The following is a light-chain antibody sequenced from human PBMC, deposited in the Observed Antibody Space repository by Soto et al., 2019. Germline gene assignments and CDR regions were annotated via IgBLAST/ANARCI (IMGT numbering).Light chain of an antibody. CDR1: SSDVENYML. J-gene: IGLJ1*01. V-gene: IGLV2-23*02. CDR3: CSSVGSYV. CDR2: KVT. Sequence: QSALNQPASVSGSPGQSVPISCTATSSDVENYMLVSWYQQHPGKAPKLIIYKVTKRPSGVSNRFSDSKSANTASLTISGVQHEDEADYYCCSSVGSYVFGTGTKVTVL.